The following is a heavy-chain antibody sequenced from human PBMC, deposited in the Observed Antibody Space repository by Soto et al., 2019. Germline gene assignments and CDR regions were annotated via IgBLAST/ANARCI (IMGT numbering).Heavy chain of an antibody. J-gene: IGHJ5*02. V-gene: IGHV1-2*04. CDR3: ARSHCSSTSCYAFDP. D-gene: IGHD2-2*01. CDR2: INPNSGGT. CDR1: GYTFTGYY. Sequence: ASVKVSCKASGYTFTGYYMHCVRQAPGQGLEWMGWINPNSGGTNYAQKFQGWVTMTRDTSISTAYMELSRLRSDDTAVYYCARSHCSSTSCYAFDPWGQGTLVTVSS.